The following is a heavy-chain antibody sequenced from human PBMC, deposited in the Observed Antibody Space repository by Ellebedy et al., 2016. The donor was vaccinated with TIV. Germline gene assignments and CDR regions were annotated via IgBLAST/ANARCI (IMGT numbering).Heavy chain of an antibody. CDR3: ARFVVGTTNWFDP. CDR1: GFTFTDYS. V-gene: IGHV3-21*01. J-gene: IGHJ5*02. Sequence: GGSLRLSXETSGFTFTDYSLNWVRQAPGQGLEWVSSISSHSTYIYYGDSVKGRFTISRDNAKNSVYLQMNSLRVEDTAVYYCARFVVGTTNWFDPWGQGTLVTVSS. CDR2: ISSHSTYI. D-gene: IGHD1-26*01.